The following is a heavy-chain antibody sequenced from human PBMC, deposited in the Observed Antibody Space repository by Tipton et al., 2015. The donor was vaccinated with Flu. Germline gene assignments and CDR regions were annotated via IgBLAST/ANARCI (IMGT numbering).Heavy chain of an antibody. Sequence: QVQLVQSGAEVKKPGASVKVSCKAPGYTLNRYYMHWVRQAPGQGLEWMGIVNLSGGSTNYAQKFQGRVTMTRDTSTNTVYMELSSLTSDDTAVYYCARDLRGGWELRLDDWGQGTLVTVSS. V-gene: IGHV1-46*02. CDR1: GYTLNRYY. CDR3: ARDLRGGWELRLDD. CDR2: VNLSGGST. J-gene: IGHJ4*02. D-gene: IGHD1-7*01.